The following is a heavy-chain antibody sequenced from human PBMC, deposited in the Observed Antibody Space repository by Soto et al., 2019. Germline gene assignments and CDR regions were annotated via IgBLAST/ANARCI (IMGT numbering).Heavy chain of an antibody. Sequence: QLQLQESGPRLVKPSETLSLTCTVSGGSISSGDSYWGWIRQPPGKGLEWIASVYYIGTTYHNPSLKRRVTLSRDTARNQVSLKLSAVTAADTAVYYCSRLLGKRGMDYWGPGIVVPVSS. CDR1: GGSISSGDSY. CDR2: VYYIGTT. D-gene: IGHD3-16*01. V-gene: IGHV4-39*01. CDR3: SRLLGKRGMDY. J-gene: IGHJ4*02.